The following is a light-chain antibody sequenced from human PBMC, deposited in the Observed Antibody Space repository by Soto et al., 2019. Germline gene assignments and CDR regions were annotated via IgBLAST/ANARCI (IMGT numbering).Light chain of an antibody. CDR2: EVS. V-gene: IGLV2-8*01. J-gene: IGLJ2*01. CDR1: SSDVGGYNY. Sequence: QSALTQPPSASGSPGQSVAISCTGTSSDVGGYNYVSWYQQLPGKAPKLMIYEVSNRPSGVPDRFSGSKSGNTASLTVSGLQAEDEAYYYCCSFAGNNYWVFGGGTQLTVL. CDR3: CSFAGNNYWV.